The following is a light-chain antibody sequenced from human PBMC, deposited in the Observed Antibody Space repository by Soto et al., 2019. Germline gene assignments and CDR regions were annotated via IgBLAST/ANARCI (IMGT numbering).Light chain of an antibody. Sequence: QSVLTQPRSVSGSPGQSVTISCTGTSNDVGGYNFVSWYQQHPGKVPKLFIYDVSRRPSGVPDRFSGSKSGNTASLTISGLQAEDVADYYCSSYAGSYTLVFGGGTKVTVL. CDR1: SNDVGGYNF. V-gene: IGLV2-11*01. J-gene: IGLJ2*01. CDR3: SSYAGSYTLV. CDR2: DVS.